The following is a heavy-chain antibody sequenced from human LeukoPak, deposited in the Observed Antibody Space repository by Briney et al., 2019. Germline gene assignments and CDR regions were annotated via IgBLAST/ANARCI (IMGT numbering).Heavy chain of an antibody. CDR2: INTSGGST. V-gene: IGHV1-46*01. CDR3: ARGIKLHDFWSGYYEYYYYYMDV. CDR1: GYTFTSYY. J-gene: IGHJ6*03. D-gene: IGHD3-3*01. Sequence: ASVKVSCKASGYTFTSYYMHWVRQAPGQGLEWMGVINTSGGSTSYAQKFQGSVTMTRDMSTSTVYMELSSLRSEDTAVYYCARGIKLHDFWSGYYEYYYYYMDVWGKGTTVTVSS.